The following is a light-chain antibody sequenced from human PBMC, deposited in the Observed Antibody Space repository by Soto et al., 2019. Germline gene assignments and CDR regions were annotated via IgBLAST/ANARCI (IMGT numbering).Light chain of an antibody. J-gene: IGLJ1*01. V-gene: IGLV2-11*01. Sequence: QSALTQPRSVSGSPGQSVTISCTGTSSDVGGYNYVSWYQQHPGKAPKLMIYDVRKRPSGVPDRFSGSKSGNTASLTISGLQAEDEAGYYCCSYAGSYAYVFGTGTKLTVL. CDR1: SSDVGGYNY. CDR2: DVR. CDR3: CSYAGSYAYV.